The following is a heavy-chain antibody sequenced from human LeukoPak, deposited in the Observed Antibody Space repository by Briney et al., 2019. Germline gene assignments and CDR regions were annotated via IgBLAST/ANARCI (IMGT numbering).Heavy chain of an antibody. CDR1: GGTFSSYA. D-gene: IGHD6-6*01. V-gene: IGHV1-18*01. J-gene: IGHJ3*02. CDR3: ARPREYSSSFDAFDI. CDR2: ISAYNGNT. Sequence: ASVKVSCKASGGTFSSYAISWVRQAPGQGLEWMGWISAYNGNTNYAQKLQGRVTMTTDTSTSTAYMELRSLRSDDTAVYYCARPREYSSSFDAFDIWGQGTMVTVSS.